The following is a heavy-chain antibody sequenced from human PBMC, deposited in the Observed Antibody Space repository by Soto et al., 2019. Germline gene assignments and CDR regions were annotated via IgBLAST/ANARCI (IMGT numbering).Heavy chain of an antibody. CDR2: IKQDGSEK. J-gene: IGHJ6*03. V-gene: IGHV3-7*01. Sequence: PGGSLRLSCAASGFTFSSYWMSWVRQAPGKGLEWVANIKQDGSEKYYVDSVKGRFSISRDNAKNSLYLQMNSLRAEDTAVYYCARDRNDFWSGPLYPRYYYYYYMDVWGKGTTVTVSS. CDR1: GFTFSSYW. D-gene: IGHD3-3*01. CDR3: ARDRNDFWSGPLYPRYYYYYYMDV.